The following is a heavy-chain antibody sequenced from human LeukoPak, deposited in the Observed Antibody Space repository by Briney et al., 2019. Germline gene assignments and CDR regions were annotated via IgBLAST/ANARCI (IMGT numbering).Heavy chain of an antibody. V-gene: IGHV3-23*01. CDR1: GITLSNYG. D-gene: IGHD3-22*01. J-gene: IGHJ4*02. Sequence: PGGSLRLSCAVSGITLSNYGMSWVRQAPGEGLEWVAGISDSGGGTNYADSVKGRFTISRDNPKNTLYLQMNRLRAEDTAVYFCAKRGVVIRVILVGFHKEAYYFDSWGQGALVTVSS. CDR3: AKRGVVIRVILVGFHKEAYYFDS. CDR2: ISDSGGGT.